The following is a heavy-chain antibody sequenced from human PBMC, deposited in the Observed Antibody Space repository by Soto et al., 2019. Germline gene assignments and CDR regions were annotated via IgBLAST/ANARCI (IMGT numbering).Heavy chain of an antibody. J-gene: IGHJ3*02. V-gene: IGHV4-59*01. D-gene: IGHD5-18*01. CDR3: ARDRRYSYGPPSAFQI. CDR2: IYYSGTT. CDR1: GDSISSYY. Sequence: SETLSLTCTVSGDSISSYYWSWIRQPPGKGLEWIGYIYYSGTTSYNPSLKSRVTISVDTSKNQFSLKLRSATAADTAVYYCARDRRYSYGPPSAFQIWGQGTRVT.